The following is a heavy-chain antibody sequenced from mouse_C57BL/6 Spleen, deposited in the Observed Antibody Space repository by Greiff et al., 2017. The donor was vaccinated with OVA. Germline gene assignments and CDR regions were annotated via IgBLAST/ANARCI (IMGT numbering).Heavy chain of an antibody. J-gene: IGHJ2*01. CDR1: GFSFNTYA. D-gene: IGHD2-4*01. CDR3: VRHDYDGDFDY. Sequence: EVQVVESGGGLVQPKGSLKLSCAASGFSFNTYAMNWVRQAPGKGLEWVARIRSKSNNYATYYADSVKDRFTISRDDSENMLYLQMNNLKTEDAAMYYCVRHDYDGDFDYWGQGTTLTVSS. V-gene: IGHV10-1*01. CDR2: IRSKSNNYAT.